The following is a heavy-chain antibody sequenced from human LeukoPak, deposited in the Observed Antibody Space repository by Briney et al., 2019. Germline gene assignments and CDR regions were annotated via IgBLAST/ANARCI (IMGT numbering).Heavy chain of an antibody. J-gene: IGHJ4*02. CDR2: FDPEDGET. CDR3: ANRAVGATRGNSLFDY. CDR1: GYTLTELS. V-gene: IGHV1-24*01. Sequence: ASVKVSCKVSGYTLTELSMHWVRRAPGKGLEWMGGFDPEDGETIYAQKFQGRVTMTEDTSTDTAYMELSSLRSEDTAVYYCANRAVGATRGNSLFDYWGQGTLVTVSS. D-gene: IGHD1-26*01.